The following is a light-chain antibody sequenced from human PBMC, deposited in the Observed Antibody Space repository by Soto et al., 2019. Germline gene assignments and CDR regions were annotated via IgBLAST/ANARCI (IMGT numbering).Light chain of an antibody. CDR3: SSYTSSSTKVV. Sequence: QSALTQPASVSGSPGQSITISCTGTSSDVGGYNYVSWYQQHPGKAPKLMIYDVSNRPSEVSNRFSGSKSGNTASLTISGLQAEDEADYYCSSYTSSSTKVVFGGGTKLTVL. V-gene: IGLV2-14*01. CDR1: SSDVGGYNY. J-gene: IGLJ2*01. CDR2: DVS.